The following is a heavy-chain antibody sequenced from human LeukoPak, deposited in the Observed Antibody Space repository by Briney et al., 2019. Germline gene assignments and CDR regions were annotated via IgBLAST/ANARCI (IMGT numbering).Heavy chain of an antibody. CDR2: IKQDGSEK. V-gene: IGHV3-7*01. D-gene: IGHD2-15*01. J-gene: IGHJ4*02. CDR3: ARGIWVAF. Sequence: PGGSLRLSCAASGFTFTTYWMGWVRQAPGKGLEWVANIKQDGSEKYYVDSVKGRFTISRDNAKNSVYLQMNSLRVEDTALYYCARGIWVAFRGQGTLVTVSS. CDR1: GFTFTTYW.